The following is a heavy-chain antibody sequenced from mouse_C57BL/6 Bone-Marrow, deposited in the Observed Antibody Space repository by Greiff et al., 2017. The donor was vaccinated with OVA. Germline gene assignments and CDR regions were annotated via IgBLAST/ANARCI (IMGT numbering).Heavy chain of an antibody. J-gene: IGHJ4*01. CDR1: GYTFTSYW. D-gene: IGHD1-1*02. Sequence: QVQLKQSGAELVKPGASVKLSCKASGYTFTSYWMHWVKQRPGQGLEWIGMIHPNSGSTNYNEKFKSKATLTVDKSSSTAYMQLSSLTSEDSAVYYCARWLLWAMDYWGQGTSVTVSS. CDR3: ARWLLWAMDY. CDR2: IHPNSGST. V-gene: IGHV1-64*01.